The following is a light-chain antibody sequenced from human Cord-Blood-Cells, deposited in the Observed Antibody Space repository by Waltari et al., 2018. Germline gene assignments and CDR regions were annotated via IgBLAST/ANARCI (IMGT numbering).Light chain of an antibody. CDR3: NSRDSSGNHLRV. CDR2: GKN. Sequence: SSELTQDPAVSVALGQTVRITCQGDSLRSYYASWYQQKPGQDPVLVIYGKNNRPSGIPDRFPGSSSGNTASLTITGAQAEDEADYYCNSRDSSGNHLRVFGGGTKLTVL. CDR1: SLRSYY. V-gene: IGLV3-19*01. J-gene: IGLJ3*02.